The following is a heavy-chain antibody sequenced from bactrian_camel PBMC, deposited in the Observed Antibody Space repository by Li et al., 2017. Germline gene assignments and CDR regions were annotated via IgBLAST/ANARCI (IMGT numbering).Heavy chain of an antibody. D-gene: IGHD3*01. CDR1: GPAFRSNC. CDR3: AARGVFPGRAHLQALVCRSVYDYNY. J-gene: IGHJ4*01. Sequence: SLTLSCTGPAFRSNCKGWFRQAQGNEENAREWVASFADMATYYVDSVKGRFTVSRDNAKNTVYLQMNSLKPEDTAVYYCAARGVFPGRAHLQALVCRSVYDYNYWGQGTQVTVS. V-gene: IGHV3-3*01. CDR2: FADMAT.